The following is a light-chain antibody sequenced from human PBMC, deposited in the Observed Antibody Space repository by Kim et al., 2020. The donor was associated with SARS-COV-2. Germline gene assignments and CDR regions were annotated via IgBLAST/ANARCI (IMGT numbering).Light chain of an antibody. Sequence: SSSYLAWYQQKPGQAPRLLIYGASSRATGIPARFSGSGSGTDFTLTITRLEPEDFAVYYCQQYNSSPATFGQGTKVDIK. V-gene: IGKV3-20*01. CDR3: QQYNSSPAT. CDR2: GAS. J-gene: IGKJ1*01. CDR1: SSSY.